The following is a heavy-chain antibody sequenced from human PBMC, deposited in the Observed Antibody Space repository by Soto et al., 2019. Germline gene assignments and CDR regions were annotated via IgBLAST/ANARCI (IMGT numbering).Heavy chain of an antibody. Sequence: SVKVSCKASGGTFSSYAISWVRQAPGQGLEWMGGIIPIFGTANYAQKFQGRVTITADESTSTAYMELSSLRSEDTAVYYCATDRRDYGGNSVYFDYWGQGTLVTVSS. V-gene: IGHV1-69*13. D-gene: IGHD4-17*01. J-gene: IGHJ4*02. CDR1: GGTFSSYA. CDR2: IIPIFGTA. CDR3: ATDRRDYGGNSVYFDY.